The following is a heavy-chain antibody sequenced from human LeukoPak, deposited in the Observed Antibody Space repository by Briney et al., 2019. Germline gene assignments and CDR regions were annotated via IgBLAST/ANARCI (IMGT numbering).Heavy chain of an antibody. Sequence: GGSLTLSCAASGFTLDDYAMLWLRHAPGKGLEWVTGITWNSGRIVYADSVKGRFTISRDNAKNSLYLQMNRLRAEDTALYYCAKDGYYDSAVYIDYWGQGTVVTVS. D-gene: IGHD3-22*01. J-gene: IGHJ4*02. CDR1: GFTLDDYA. CDR3: AKDGYYDSAVYIDY. V-gene: IGHV3-9*01. CDR2: ITWNSGRI.